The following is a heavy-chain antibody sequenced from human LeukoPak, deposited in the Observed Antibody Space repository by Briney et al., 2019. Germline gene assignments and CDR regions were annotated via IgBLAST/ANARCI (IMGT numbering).Heavy chain of an antibody. D-gene: IGHD3-16*01. CDR1: GFTFSSYS. J-gene: IGHJ6*04. CDR2: ISSSSSYI. CDR3: ARGVGLEYNYYYMDV. Sequence: PGGSLRLSCVASGFTFSSYSMNWVRQAPGKGLEWVSSISSSSSYIYYADSVKGRFTISRDNAKNSLYLQMNSLRAEDTAVYYCARGVGLEYNYYYMDVWGKGATVTISS. V-gene: IGHV3-21*01.